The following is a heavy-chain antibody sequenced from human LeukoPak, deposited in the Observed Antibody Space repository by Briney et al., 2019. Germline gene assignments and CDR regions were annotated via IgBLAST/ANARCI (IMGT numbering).Heavy chain of an antibody. V-gene: IGHV3-23*01. CDR2: ISGSGDST. CDR3: AKVSSGSYYGYYFDN. D-gene: IGHD1-26*01. J-gene: IGHJ4*02. CDR1: GLTFSSYG. Sequence: GGSLRLSWAASGLTFSSYGMEWVRQAPGKGLEWVSAISGSGDSTYYADSVKGRFTSSRENSTSTLYLQMSSLRAEDTPLYYCAKVSSGSYYGYYFDNWGQGSLVSVSS.